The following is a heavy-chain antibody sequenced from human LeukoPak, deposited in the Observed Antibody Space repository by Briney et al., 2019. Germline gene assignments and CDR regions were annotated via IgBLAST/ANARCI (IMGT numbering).Heavy chain of an antibody. CDR2: IGTGSSYK. CDR1: GFTFSSYS. CDR3: AKGHFGAGHY. J-gene: IGHJ4*02. Sequence: TGGSLRLSCAASGFTFSSYSMNWVRQAPGKWLEWVSSIGTGSSYKNYVDSVRGRFTISRDNSKNSLYLHMNSLRNEDTALYYCAKGHFGAGHYWGQGTLVTVSS. D-gene: IGHD3-3*01. V-gene: IGHV3-21*04.